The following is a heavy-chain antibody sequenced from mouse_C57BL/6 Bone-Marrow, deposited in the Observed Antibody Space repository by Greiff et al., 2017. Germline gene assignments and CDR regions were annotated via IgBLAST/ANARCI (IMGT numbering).Heavy chain of an antibody. D-gene: IGHD2-2*01. CDR2: ISYDGSN. Sequence: EVKLQESGPGLVKPSQSLSLTCSVTGYSITSGYYWNWIRQFPGNKLEWMGYISYDGSNNYNPSLKNRISITRDTSKNQFFLKLNSVTTEDTATYYCARGRMVTTDFDYWGQGTTLTVSS. CDR3: ARGRMVTTDFDY. J-gene: IGHJ2*01. CDR1: GYSITSGYY. V-gene: IGHV3-6*01.